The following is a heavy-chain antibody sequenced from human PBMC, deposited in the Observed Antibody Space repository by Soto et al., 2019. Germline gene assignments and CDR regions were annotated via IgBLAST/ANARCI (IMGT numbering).Heavy chain of an antibody. CDR2: INPNSGGT. Sequence: ASVKFYCKASGYTFTGYYMHWVRQAPGQGLEWMGWINPNSGGTNYAQKFQGWVTMTRDTSISTAYMELSRLRSDDTAVYYCARDSLEVVPAANIYYYYGMDVWGQGTTVTVSS. CDR1: GYTFTGYY. V-gene: IGHV1-2*04. J-gene: IGHJ6*02. D-gene: IGHD2-2*01. CDR3: ARDSLEVVPAANIYYYYGMDV.